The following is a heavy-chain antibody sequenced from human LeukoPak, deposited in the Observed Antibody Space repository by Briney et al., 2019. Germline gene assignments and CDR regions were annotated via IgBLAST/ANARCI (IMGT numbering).Heavy chain of an antibody. Sequence: TSETLSLTCTVSGGSISSYHWIWIRQPPGKGLEWIGYIYYSGSTNYNPSLNSRLTISVDTSKNQFSLMLSSVTAADTAVYYCARQYDSSGYYYFDYWGQGTLVTVSS. D-gene: IGHD3-22*01. CDR1: GGSISSYH. CDR3: ARQYDSSGYYYFDY. J-gene: IGHJ4*02. CDR2: IYYSGST. V-gene: IGHV4-59*01.